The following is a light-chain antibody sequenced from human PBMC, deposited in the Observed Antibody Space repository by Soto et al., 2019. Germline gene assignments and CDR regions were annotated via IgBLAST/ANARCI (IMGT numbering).Light chain of an antibody. Sequence: DIQLTQSPSPLSASVGDRVYITCRTSQDVSSYLNWYQAKPGKAPKLLVYEASTLESVVPSRFSGSGSVTDFTLTISSLQPEDSATYYCQQSYGSPPFTFGPGTRVDI. CDR3: QQSYGSPPFT. CDR2: EAS. CDR1: QDVSSY. J-gene: IGKJ3*01. V-gene: IGKV1-39*01.